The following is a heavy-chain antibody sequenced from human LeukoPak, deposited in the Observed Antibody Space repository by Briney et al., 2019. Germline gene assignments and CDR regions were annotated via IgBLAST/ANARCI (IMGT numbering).Heavy chain of an antibody. D-gene: IGHD5-12*01. CDR2: IIPIFGTA. CDR1: GGTFSSYA. V-gene: IGHV1-69*05. J-gene: IGHJ3*02. Sequence: VASVKVSCKASGGTFSSYAISWVRQAPGQGLEWMGGIIPIFGTANYAQKFQGRVTITTDESTSTAYMELSSLRSEDTAVYYCAREYVSDVVALDAFDIWGQGTKVTVSS. CDR3: AREYVSDVVALDAFDI.